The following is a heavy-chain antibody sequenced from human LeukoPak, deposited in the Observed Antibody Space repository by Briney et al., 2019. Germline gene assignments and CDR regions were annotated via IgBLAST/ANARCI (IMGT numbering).Heavy chain of an antibody. V-gene: IGHV3-33*01. J-gene: IGHJ3*02. CDR2: IWSDGSHK. D-gene: IGHD6-13*01. CDR1: GFTFSSYG. CDR3: ASAAGAFDM. Sequence: QPGRSLRLSCEASGFTFSSYGMHWIRQAPGKGLEWVAVIWSDGSHKYYADSMKGRFTISRDNSKNMLYLQMNSLRVEDTAVYYCASAAGAFDMWGQGTLVTVSS.